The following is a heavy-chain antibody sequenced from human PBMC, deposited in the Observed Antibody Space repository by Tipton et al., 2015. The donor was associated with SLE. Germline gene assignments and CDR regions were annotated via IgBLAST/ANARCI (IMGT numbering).Heavy chain of an antibody. CDR3: ARHELVAAKADY. CDR1: GYSISSGYY. V-gene: IGHV4-38-2*01. J-gene: IGHJ4*02. CDR2: IYHSGST. Sequence: TLSLTCSVSGYSISSGYYWGWIRPPPGKGLEWIGRIYHSGSTSYNPSLTSRVTISVDTSKNHFSLKLSSVTAADTAVYYCARHELVAAKADYWGQGTLVTVSS. D-gene: IGHD5-12*01.